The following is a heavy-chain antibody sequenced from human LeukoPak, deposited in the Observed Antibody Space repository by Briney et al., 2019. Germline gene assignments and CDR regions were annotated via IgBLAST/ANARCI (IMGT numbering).Heavy chain of an antibody. V-gene: IGHV3-30*04. CDR3: ARDRLNRADCGTNCYSAVFDY. D-gene: IGHD2-21*01. J-gene: IGHJ4*02. CDR2: IASHARVA. CDR1: GFTFSSYA. Sequence: GGSLRLSCAASGFTFSSYAMNWVRLTPGKGLEWVAVIASHARVAHYLDSVKGRFTISRDNSKDTLYLQMNNLEVEDTGVYYCARDRLNRADCGTNCYSAVFDYWGQGALVTVSS.